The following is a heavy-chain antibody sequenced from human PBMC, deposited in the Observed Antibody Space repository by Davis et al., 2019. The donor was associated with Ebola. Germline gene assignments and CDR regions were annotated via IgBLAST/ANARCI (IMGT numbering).Heavy chain of an antibody. Sequence: AASVKVSCKASGGTFSSYAISWVRQAPGQGLEWMGGTIPIFGTANYAQKFQGRVTITADESTSTAYMELSSLRSEDTAVYYCARDKGYSGYDFSYWGQGTLVTVSS. V-gene: IGHV1-69*13. CDR3: ARDKGYSGYDFSY. D-gene: IGHD5-12*01. CDR1: GGTFSSYA. CDR2: TIPIFGTA. J-gene: IGHJ4*02.